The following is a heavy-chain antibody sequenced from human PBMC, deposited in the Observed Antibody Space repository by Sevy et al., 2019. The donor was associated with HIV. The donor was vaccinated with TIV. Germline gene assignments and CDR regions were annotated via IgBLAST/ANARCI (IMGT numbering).Heavy chain of an antibody. V-gene: IGHV3-15*01. Sequence: GGSLRLSCAASGFTFHNAWMSWVRQAPGKGLEWIGRIKSKSDGGTTDFAAPVKGRFTISRDDSQNKLFLQMNSLKTEVTAVYYCTSMTTVEGVFDFWGQGTLVTVSS. J-gene: IGHJ4*02. CDR1: GFTFHNAW. D-gene: IGHD4-17*01. CDR2: IKSKSDGGTT. CDR3: TSMTTVEGVFDF.